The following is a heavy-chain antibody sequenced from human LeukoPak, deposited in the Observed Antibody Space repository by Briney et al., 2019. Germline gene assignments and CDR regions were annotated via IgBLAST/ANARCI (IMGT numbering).Heavy chain of an antibody. J-gene: IGHJ4*02. Sequence: ASVEVSCKASGYTFTVYYMHWVRQAPGQGLEWMGWINPNSGGTNYAQKFQGRVTMTRDTSISTAYMELSRLRSDDTAVYYCARVPHRGHFDYWGQGTLVTVSS. CDR3: ARVPHRGHFDY. CDR2: INPNSGGT. CDR1: GYTFTVYY. V-gene: IGHV1-2*02. D-gene: IGHD3-10*01.